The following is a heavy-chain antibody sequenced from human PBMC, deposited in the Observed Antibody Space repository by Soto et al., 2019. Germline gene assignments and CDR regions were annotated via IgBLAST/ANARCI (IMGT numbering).Heavy chain of an antibody. CDR2: IGGTIKTI. D-gene: IGHD5-12*01. CDR3: AAWPRNAFDL. J-gene: IGHJ3*01. V-gene: IGHV3-48*04. CDR1: GFNFNIYS. Sequence: EVQLVESGGGLVQPGGSLRLSCAASGFNFNIYSLNWVRQAPGKGLEWISYIGGTIKTIYYADSVQGRFTISRDNAKKSLYLQMNSLRVEDTAVYYCAAWPRNAFDLWGQGTMVTVSS.